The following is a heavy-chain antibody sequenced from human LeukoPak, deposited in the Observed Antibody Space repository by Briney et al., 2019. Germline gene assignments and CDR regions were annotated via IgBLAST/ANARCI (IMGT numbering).Heavy chain of an antibody. J-gene: IGHJ4*02. CDR2: ISDTGGST. V-gene: IGHV3-23*01. CDR3: AKVSQQRQFLDY. D-gene: IGHD6-13*01. CDR1: GFTFSSYA. Sequence: PGGSLRLSCAASGFTFSSYAMSWVRQAPGKGLEWVSVISDTGGSTYYAASVKGRFTISRDNSKNTLYLQMNSLRAEDTAVYYCAKVSQQRQFLDYWGQGTLVTVSS.